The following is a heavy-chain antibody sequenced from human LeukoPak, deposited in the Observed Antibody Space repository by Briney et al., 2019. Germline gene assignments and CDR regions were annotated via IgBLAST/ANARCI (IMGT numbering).Heavy chain of an antibody. V-gene: IGHV3-23*01. Sequence: GGSLRLSFAASGFTFSIYAMSWGRQAPGKGREWGSAISGSGVSTYYADSVRGRFTISRDNSKNTLYLQMNSLRAEETAVHYCAKDRAYQLLFDYYYYGMDVWGQGTTVTVSS. CDR2: ISGSGVST. D-gene: IGHD2-2*01. J-gene: IGHJ6*02. CDR1: GFTFSIYA. CDR3: AKDRAYQLLFDYYYYGMDV.